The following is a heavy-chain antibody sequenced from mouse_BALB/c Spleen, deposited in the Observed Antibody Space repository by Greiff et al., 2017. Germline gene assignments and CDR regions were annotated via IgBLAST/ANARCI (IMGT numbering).Heavy chain of an antibody. CDR1: GFTFSSFG. D-gene: IGHD4-1*01. V-gene: IGHV5-17*02. J-gene: IGHJ2*01. CDR3: ARNWDVYFDY. Sequence: EVMLVESGGGLVQPGGSRKLSCAASGFTFSSFGMHWVRQAPEKGLEWVAYISSGSSTIYYADTVKGRFTISRDNPKNTLFLQMTSLRSEDTAMYYCARNWDVYFDYWGQGTTLTVSS. CDR2: ISSGSSTI.